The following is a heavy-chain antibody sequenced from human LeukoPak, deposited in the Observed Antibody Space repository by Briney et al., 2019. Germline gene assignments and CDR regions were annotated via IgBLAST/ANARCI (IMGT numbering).Heavy chain of an antibody. V-gene: IGHV4-59*08. CDR3: ARHGGEGPFDY. CDR1: X. Sequence: XWSWIRXPPGKGLEFILYIYYTPSTTYNPSLKTLLTISVDTSKTQFSLKLSSVTAAHTAVYYCARHGGEGPFDYSGQGTLVTVSS. CDR2: IYYTPST. D-gene: IGHD3-16*01. J-gene: IGHJ4*02.